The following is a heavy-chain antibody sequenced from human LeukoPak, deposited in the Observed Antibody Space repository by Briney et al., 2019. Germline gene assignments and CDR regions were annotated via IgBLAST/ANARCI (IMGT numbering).Heavy chain of an antibody. J-gene: IGHJ5*02. Sequence: GGSLRLSCAASGLTVSNSYISWVRQAPRKGLEWVSVLYSGGGTFYADFVKGRFTISRDNSNNTVYLQMHSLRAEDTAIYYCARVATVAGYNWFDPWGQGTLVTVSS. CDR2: LYSGGGT. CDR3: ARVATVAGYNWFDP. CDR1: GLTVSNSY. V-gene: IGHV3-53*01. D-gene: IGHD6-19*01.